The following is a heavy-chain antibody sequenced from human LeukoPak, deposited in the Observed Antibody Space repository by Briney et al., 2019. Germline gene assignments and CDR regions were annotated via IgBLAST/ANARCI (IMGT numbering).Heavy chain of an antibody. D-gene: IGHD3-10*01. CDR3: AKTGNPV. CDR1: GFIFGHYA. CDR2: ITADGAIP. Sequence: GGSLRLSCAASGFIFGHYAMSWIRQAPGEGLQWVSAITADGAIPYYANSVKGRFTISRDNSENTLYLQMDSLRADDTAVYYCAKTGNPVWGKGTTVTVSS. J-gene: IGHJ6*04. V-gene: IGHV3-23*01.